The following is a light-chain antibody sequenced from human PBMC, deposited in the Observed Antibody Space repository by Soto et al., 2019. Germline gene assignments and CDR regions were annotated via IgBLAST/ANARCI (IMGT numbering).Light chain of an antibody. CDR3: QQYNNWPPYT. CDR1: QSVSSN. J-gene: IGKJ2*01. V-gene: IGKV3-15*01. Sequence: EIVMTQSPATLSVSPGERATLSCRASQSVSSNLAWYQQKPGQAPRLLIYGASTRATGIPARFSGSGSGTEFTLTFSSLQSEDFAVYYCQQYNNWPPYTFGQWTKLEIK. CDR2: GAS.